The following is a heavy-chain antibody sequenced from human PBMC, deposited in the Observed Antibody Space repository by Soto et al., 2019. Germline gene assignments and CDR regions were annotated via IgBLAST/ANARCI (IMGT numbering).Heavy chain of an antibody. CDR1: GYTFINYG. D-gene: IGHD1-26*01. V-gene: IGHV1-18*01. CDR2: LSAYNGDT. Sequence: QVQLVQSGAEVKKPGASVRVSCKTSGYTFINYGVTWGRQAPGQGLEWMGWLSAYNGDTSSSEKLQDRFTMTTDTSTTTVYMDLRSQTSDVQAVYYSARRGAIVGGDEALDVWGHGPMVIASS. J-gene: IGHJ3*01. CDR3: ARRGAIVGGDEALDV.